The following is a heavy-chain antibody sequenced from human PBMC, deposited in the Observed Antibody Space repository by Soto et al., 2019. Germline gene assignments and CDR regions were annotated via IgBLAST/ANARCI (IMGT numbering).Heavy chain of an antibody. CDR3: ARDKITGLFDY. V-gene: IGHV4-4*02. CDR1: GGSIGSSDR. CDR2: IFYSGTT. J-gene: IGHJ4*02. D-gene: IGHD2-8*02. Sequence: SETLSLTSAVSGGSIGSSDRWSWIRQPPGKGLEGIARIFYSGTTNYNPSLKSRATISVDTSKNQFSLKLTSVTAADTAVYYCARDKITGLFDYWGQGTLVTVSS.